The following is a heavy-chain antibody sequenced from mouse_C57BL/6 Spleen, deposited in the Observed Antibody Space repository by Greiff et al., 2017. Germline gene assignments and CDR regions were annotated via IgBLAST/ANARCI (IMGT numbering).Heavy chain of an antibody. Sequence: EVQLVESGGGLVQPKGSLKLSCAASGFSFNTYAMNWVRQAPGKGLEWVARIRSKSNNYATYYADSVKDRFTISRDDSESMLYLQMNNLKAEDSAMYYCVRYDYDDGDWYFDVWGTGTTVTVSS. CDR1: GFSFNTYA. CDR3: VRYDYDDGDWYFDV. D-gene: IGHD2-4*01. J-gene: IGHJ1*03. V-gene: IGHV10-1*01. CDR2: IRSKSNNYAT.